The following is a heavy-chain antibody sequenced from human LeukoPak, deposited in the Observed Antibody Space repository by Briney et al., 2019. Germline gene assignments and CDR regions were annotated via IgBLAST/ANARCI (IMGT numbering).Heavy chain of an antibody. CDR1: GLTLSTYA. CDR2: IDTDGGGT. J-gene: IGHJ4*02. D-gene: IGHD3-10*01. V-gene: IGHV3-64D*09. Sequence: GGSLRLSCSGSGLTLSTYAMHWVRQDPGKWLEYVSAIDTDGGGTYYAHSVKGKFTISRDKSKNTLYLQMRSLRTEDTAVYYCMTRDTSGYWGQGTLVTVSS. CDR3: MTRDTSGY.